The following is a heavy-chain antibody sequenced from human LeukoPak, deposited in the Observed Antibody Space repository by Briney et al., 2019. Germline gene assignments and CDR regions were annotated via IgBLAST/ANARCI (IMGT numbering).Heavy chain of an antibody. CDR1: GGSISSYY. J-gene: IGHJ6*02. D-gene: IGHD1-26*01. CDR3: ARQGARSPNYYYGMDV. CDR2: IYYSGST. Sequence: SETLSLTCTVSGGSISSYYWSWIRQPPEKGLEWIGYIYYSGSTNYNPSLKSRVTISVDTSKNQFSLKLSSVTAADTAVYYCARQGARSPNYYYGMDVWGQGTTVTVSS. V-gene: IGHV4-59*08.